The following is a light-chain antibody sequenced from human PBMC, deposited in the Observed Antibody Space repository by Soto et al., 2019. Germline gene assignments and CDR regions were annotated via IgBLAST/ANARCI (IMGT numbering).Light chain of an antibody. Sequence: IEMTHPPTSLSASVGDRVTIACRAGQRISSPVTWSQQGPVKAPTRLVSAASNLQSGVPSRFRGSGYGTYFAHTITRFQPEDFASYYCQHIYKRPPITSCQGAR. V-gene: IGKV1-39*01. CDR3: QHIYKRPPIT. CDR2: AAS. CDR1: QRISSP. J-gene: IGKJ5*01.